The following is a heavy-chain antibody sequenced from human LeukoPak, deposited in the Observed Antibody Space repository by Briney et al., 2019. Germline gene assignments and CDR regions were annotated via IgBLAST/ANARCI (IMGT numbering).Heavy chain of an antibody. CDR3: ARGYGAYGYFDY. D-gene: IGHD5-12*01. CDR2: INHSGNT. J-gene: IGHJ4*02. V-gene: IGHV4-38-2*01. Sequence: SETLSLTCAVSISSITSGHYWGWIRQPPGKGLEWIGTINHSGNTYYNSSLKSRISMSVDTSNKQFSLKLNSVTAADTAVYYCARGYGAYGYFDYWGQGTLVTVSS. CDR1: ISSITSGHY.